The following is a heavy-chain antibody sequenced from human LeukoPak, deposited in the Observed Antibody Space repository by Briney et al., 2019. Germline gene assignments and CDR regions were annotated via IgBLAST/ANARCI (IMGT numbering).Heavy chain of an antibody. V-gene: IGHV3-21*01. J-gene: IGHJ4*02. CDR2: ISSSSSYI. Sequence: PGGSLRLSCAASGFTLSSYSMNWVRQAPWKGLEWVSSISSSSSYIYYADSVKGRFTISRDNAKNSLYLQMNSPRAEDTAVYYCARDGGTWIQLWWSRDWGQGTLVTVSS. CDR1: GFTLSSYS. D-gene: IGHD5-18*01. CDR3: ARDGGTWIQLWWSRD.